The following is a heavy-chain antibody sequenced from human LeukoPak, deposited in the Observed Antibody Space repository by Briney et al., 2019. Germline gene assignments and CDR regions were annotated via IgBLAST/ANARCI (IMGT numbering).Heavy chain of an antibody. CDR3: ARDVSGYSYGYYYYYMDV. Sequence: PGGSLRLSCAASGFTFSSYAMHWVRQAPGKGLEYVSAISSNGGSTYYANSVKGRFTISRDNSKNTLYLQMGSLRAEDMAVYYCARDVSGYSYGYYYYYMDVWGKGTTVTVSS. CDR2: ISSNGGST. CDR1: GFTFSSYA. V-gene: IGHV3-64*01. J-gene: IGHJ6*03. D-gene: IGHD5-18*01.